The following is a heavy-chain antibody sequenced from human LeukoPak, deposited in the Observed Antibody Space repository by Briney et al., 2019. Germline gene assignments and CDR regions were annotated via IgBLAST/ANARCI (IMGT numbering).Heavy chain of an antibody. D-gene: IGHD3-22*01. Sequence: GGSLRLSCAASGFTFSSYAMHWVRQAPGKGLEWVAVISYDGSNKYYADSVKGRFTISRDNSKNTLYLQMNSLRAEDTAVYYCARDNRDDSSGYYPGAYYYYYYMDVWGKGTTVTVSS. CDR2: ISYDGSNK. V-gene: IGHV3-30*04. CDR1: GFTFSSYA. CDR3: ARDNRDDSSGYYPGAYYYYYYMDV. J-gene: IGHJ6*03.